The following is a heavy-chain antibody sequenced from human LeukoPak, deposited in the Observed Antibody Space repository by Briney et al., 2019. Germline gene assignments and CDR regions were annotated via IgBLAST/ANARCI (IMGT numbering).Heavy chain of an antibody. CDR2: IYYSGSS. Sequence: SSETLSLTCTVSGVSISSDYWSWIRQPPGKGLEWIGYIYYSGSSNYNPSLESRVSMSLDTSKNQFSLNLRSVTAADTAVYYCARYVRNRGTFYLDYWGQGTLVTVSS. V-gene: IGHV4-59*01. CDR3: ARYVRNRGTFYLDY. D-gene: IGHD1-26*01. J-gene: IGHJ4*02. CDR1: GVSISSDY.